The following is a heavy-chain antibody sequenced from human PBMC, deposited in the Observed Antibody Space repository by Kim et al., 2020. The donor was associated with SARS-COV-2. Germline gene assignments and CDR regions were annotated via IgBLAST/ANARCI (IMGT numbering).Heavy chain of an antibody. CDR2: INGGGGST. CDR1: GVASYKYA. D-gene: IGHD3-10*01. V-gene: IGHV3-23*01. CDR3: AKDGELNDDGSGTFAYQHHGMDV. Sequence: GGSLRLSCAASGVASYKYAMNWVRQAPGKGLEWVSGINGGGGSTYYADSVKGRFTISRDNSKNTLYLQMDSLKSEDTAVYYCAKDGELNDDGSGTFAYQHHGMDVWGQGTTVIVTS. J-gene: IGHJ6*02.